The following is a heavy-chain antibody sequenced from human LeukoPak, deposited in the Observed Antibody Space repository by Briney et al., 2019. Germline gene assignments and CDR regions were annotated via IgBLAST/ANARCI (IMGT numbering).Heavy chain of an antibody. J-gene: IGHJ4*02. CDR3: ARFAYGEHFDY. CDR1: GGSISTYY. V-gene: IGHV4-59*12. CDR2: IYYSGST. D-gene: IGHD4-17*01. Sequence: SETLSLTCTVSGGSISTYYWSWIRQPPGKGLEWIGYIYYSGSTSYNPSLKSRVTISVDTSKNQFSLKLSSVTAADTAVYYCARFAYGEHFDYWGQGTLVTVSS.